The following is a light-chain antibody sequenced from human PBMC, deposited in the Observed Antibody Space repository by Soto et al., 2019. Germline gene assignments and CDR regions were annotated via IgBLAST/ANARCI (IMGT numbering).Light chain of an antibody. Sequence: QAVVTQPPSVSGAPGLRVTISCTGTSANIGAGYDVHWYQQLPGTAPKLLIYGDNNRPSGVPDRFSGSKSGTSASLAITGLQAEDEADYYCQSYDNSLSGSWIFGGGTQLTVL. CDR3: QSYDNSLSGSWI. J-gene: IGLJ2*01. CDR2: GDN. V-gene: IGLV1-40*01. CDR1: SANIGAGYD.